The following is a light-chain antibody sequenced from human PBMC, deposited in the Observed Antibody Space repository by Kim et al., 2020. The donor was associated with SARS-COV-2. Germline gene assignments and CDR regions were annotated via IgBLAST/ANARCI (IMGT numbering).Light chain of an antibody. CDR2: GAS. V-gene: IGKV3-20*01. CDR3: QQYGTSPLT. Sequence: STGERAPPSCRASQSVSSSYLAWYQQKPGQAPRLLIYGASSRAAGIPDRFSGSGSGTDFTLTISRLEPEDFAVYYCQQYGTSPLTFGGGTKVEIK. CDR1: QSVSSSY. J-gene: IGKJ4*01.